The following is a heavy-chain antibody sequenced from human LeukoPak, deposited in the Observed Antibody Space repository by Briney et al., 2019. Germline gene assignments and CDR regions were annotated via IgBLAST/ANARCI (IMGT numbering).Heavy chain of an antibody. D-gene: IGHD6-6*01. CDR1: GFTFSSYW. V-gene: IGHV3-7*01. J-gene: IGHJ4*02. CDR2: IKQDGSEK. Sequence: GGSLRLSCAATGFTFSSYWMSWVRQAPGKGLEWVANIKQDGSEKYYVDSVKGRFTISRDNAKNSLYLQMNSLRAEDTAVYYCARAVEAIAARPDFDYWGQGTLVTVSS. CDR3: ARAVEAIAARPDFDY.